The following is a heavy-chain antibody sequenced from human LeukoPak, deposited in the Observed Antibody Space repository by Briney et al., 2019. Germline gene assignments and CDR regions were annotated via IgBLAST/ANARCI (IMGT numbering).Heavy chain of an antibody. V-gene: IGHV4-59*08. Sequence: PSETLSLTCTISRGSISGFYWSWIRQPPGKGLEGIGYFYYSGSSNYNPSLKSRVTISVDTSKDQSSLKLSSVTAADTAVYYCARNRASGTPYFGYWGQGLLVTVSS. CDR3: ARNRASGTPYFGY. CDR1: RGSISGFY. D-gene: IGHD3-10*01. CDR2: FYYSGSS. J-gene: IGHJ4*02.